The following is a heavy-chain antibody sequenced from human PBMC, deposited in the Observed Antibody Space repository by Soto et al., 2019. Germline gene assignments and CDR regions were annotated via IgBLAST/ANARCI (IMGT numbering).Heavy chain of an antibody. D-gene: IGHD3-3*01. V-gene: IGHV5-51*01. CDR1: GYSFTSYW. CDR3: ARQATLYYDFWSGKPQTGGMDV. J-gene: IGHJ6*02. CDR2: IYPGDSDT. Sequence: GESLKISCKGSGYSFTSYWIGWVRQMPGKGLEWMGIIYPGDSDTRYSPSFQGQVTISADKSISTAYLQWSSLKASDTAMYYCARQATLYYDFWSGKPQTGGMDVCGQGTTVTVSS.